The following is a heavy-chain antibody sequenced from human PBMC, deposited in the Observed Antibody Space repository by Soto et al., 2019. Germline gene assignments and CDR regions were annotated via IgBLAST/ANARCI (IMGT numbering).Heavy chain of an antibody. CDR2: INPKSGST. D-gene: IGHD2-2*01. Sequence: QVQLVQSGAEVKKPGASVKVSCKASGYTVTSYYMHWVRQAPGQGLEWMGIINPKSGSTTYAQKFRGRGTMTWDTATSTVYMERTSMTSGDTAVYYCARAGIAYCTSTTCFLYYYVMDAWGQGTTVTVSS. CDR3: ARAGIAYCTSTTCFLYYYVMDA. V-gene: IGHV1-46*01. J-gene: IGHJ6*02. CDR1: GYTVTSYY.